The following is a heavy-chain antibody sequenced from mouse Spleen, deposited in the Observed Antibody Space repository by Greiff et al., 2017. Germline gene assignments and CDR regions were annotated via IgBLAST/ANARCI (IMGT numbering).Heavy chain of an antibody. CDR1: GFSLTSYA. Sequence: VQRVESGPGLVAPSQSLSITCTVSGFSLTSYAISWVRQLPGKGLEWLGVIWTGGGTNYNSAPKSRLSISKDNSKSQIFLQMNSLQTYDTARYYCGRMGTGNYFDYWGQGTTLTVSS. J-gene: IGHJ2*01. D-gene: IGHD4-1*01. CDR3: GRMGTGNYFDY. CDR2: IWTGGGT. V-gene: IGHV2-9-1*01.